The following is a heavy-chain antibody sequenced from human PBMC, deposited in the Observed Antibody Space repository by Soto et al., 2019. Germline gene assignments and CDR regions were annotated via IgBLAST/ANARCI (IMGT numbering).Heavy chain of an antibody. CDR3: ARDSRAEAGTRRYYFDY. J-gene: IGHJ4*02. D-gene: IGHD6-13*01. CDR1: GGSISSSSW. CDR2: IYHTGNT. Sequence: PSETLSLTCAVSGGSISSSSWWSWVRQPPGKGLEWIGEIYHTGNTNYNPSLESRVTISVDKSKNQFSLNLNSVTAADTAVYYCARDSRAEAGTRRYYFDYWGQGTLVTVSS. V-gene: IGHV4-4*02.